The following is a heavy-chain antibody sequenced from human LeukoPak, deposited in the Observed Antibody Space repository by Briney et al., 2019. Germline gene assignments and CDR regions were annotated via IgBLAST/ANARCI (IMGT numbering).Heavy chain of an antibody. Sequence: SETLSLTCTVSGGSISSYYWSWIRQSPGKGLEWIGYIYYSESTYYKPSLKSRVTISVDTSKNQFSLKLSSVTAADTAVYYCARAKGIVVTQGAFDIWGQGTMVTVSS. V-gene: IGHV4-59*01. CDR2: IYYSEST. CDR1: GGSISSYY. CDR3: ARAKGIVVTQGAFDI. J-gene: IGHJ3*02. D-gene: IGHD2-2*01.